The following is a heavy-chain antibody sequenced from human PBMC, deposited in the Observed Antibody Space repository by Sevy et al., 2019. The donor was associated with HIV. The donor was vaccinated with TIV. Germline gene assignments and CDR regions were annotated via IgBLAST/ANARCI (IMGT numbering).Heavy chain of an antibody. D-gene: IGHD2-2*01. CDR2: ISSGTSFI. V-gene: IGHV3-21*01. CDR1: AFSISGYT. CDR3: ARVGLGDCSGTNCSPNDY. J-gene: IGHJ4*02. Sequence: GGSLRLSCAASAFSISGYTTNWVRQAPGKGLEWVSSISSGTSFIYYADSLKGRFTISKDNARNLLYLQMNSLRVEDTAVYYCARVGLGDCSGTNCSPNDYWGQGTLVTVSS.